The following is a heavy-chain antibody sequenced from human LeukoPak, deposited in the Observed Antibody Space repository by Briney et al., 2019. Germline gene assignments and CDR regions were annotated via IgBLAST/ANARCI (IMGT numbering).Heavy chain of an antibody. J-gene: IGHJ4*02. CDR3: ARLGGYSSSSGLGY. Sequence: PSETLSLTCTISGGSISSYYWSWIRQPPGKGLEWIGYIYYSGSTNYNPSLKSRVTISVDTSKNQFSLKLSSVTAADTAVYYCARLGGYSSSSGLGYWGQGTLVTVSS. CDR1: GGSISSYY. D-gene: IGHD6-6*01. CDR2: IYYSGST. V-gene: IGHV4-59*08.